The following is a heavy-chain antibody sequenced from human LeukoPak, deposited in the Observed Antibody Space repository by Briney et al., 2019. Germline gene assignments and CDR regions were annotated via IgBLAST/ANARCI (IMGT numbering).Heavy chain of an antibody. CDR2: INPSGGST. J-gene: IGHJ4*02. D-gene: IGHD2-15*01. V-gene: IGHV1-46*01. CDR3: AREYCSGGSCYSGVDY. CDR1: GYTFTSYY. Sequence: ASVKVSCKASGYTFTSYYMHWVRQAPGQGLEWMGIINPSGGSTSYAQKFQGRVTMTRDTSTSTVYMELSSLRSEDTAVYYCAREYCSGGSCYSGVDYWGRGTLVTVSS.